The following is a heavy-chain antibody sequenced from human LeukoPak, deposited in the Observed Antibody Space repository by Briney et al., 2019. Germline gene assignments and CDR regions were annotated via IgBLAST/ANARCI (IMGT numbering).Heavy chain of an antibody. CDR3: VARGGWARFDY. D-gene: IGHD2-15*01. CDR1: GFTFSTYS. CDR2: ISDGTSTV. V-gene: IGHV3-48*04. J-gene: IGHJ4*02. Sequence: GGSLRLSFAASGFTFSTYSMNWIRQAPGKGLEWVAYISDGTSTVYYTDSVKGRFTISRDDATNSLYLEMNSLRAEDTAVYYCVARGGWARFDYWGQGTLVTVSS.